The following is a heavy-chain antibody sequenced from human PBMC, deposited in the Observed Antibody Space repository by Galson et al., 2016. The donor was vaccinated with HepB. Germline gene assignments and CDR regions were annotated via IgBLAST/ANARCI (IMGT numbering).Heavy chain of an antibody. CDR2: ISGSGGST. J-gene: IGHJ6*02. CDR3: ARFGGSLGMDV. CDR1: GFTFSSYA. D-gene: IGHD2-15*01. V-gene: IGHV3-23*01. Sequence: SLRLSCAASGFTFSSYAMSWVRQAPGKGLEWVSAISGSGGSTYYADSVKGRFTISRDNSKNTLYLQMNSLTAEYTAVYSCARFGGSLGMDVWGQGTTVTVSS.